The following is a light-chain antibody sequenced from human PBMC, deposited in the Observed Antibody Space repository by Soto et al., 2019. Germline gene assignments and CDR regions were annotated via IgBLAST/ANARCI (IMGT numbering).Light chain of an antibody. J-gene: IGKJ1*01. CDR3: QQYSSLWT. CDR1: QSISNNY. V-gene: IGKV3-20*01. Sequence: EIVFTQSPGTLSLSPGARATLSCRTSQSISNNYLAWYQQKPGQAPRLLIYGASSRATGIPDRFSGSGSGTDSTLSISRLEPEDFAVYYCQQYSSLWTFGQGTKVDI. CDR2: GAS.